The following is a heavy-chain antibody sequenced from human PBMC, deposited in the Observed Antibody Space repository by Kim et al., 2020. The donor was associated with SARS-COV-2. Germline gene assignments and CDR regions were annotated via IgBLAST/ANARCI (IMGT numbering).Heavy chain of an antibody. V-gene: IGHV3-23*01. CDR3: AKVTSGSSGWFEYFQH. CDR1: GFTFNTYA. D-gene: IGHD6-19*01. CDR2: IRGSGDRT. J-gene: IGHJ1*01. Sequence: GGSLRLSCAASGFTFNTYAMSWVRQAPGKGLEWVSGIRGSGDRTSYADSVRGRFTISRDKSKNTLYLQMDSLRAEDTAIYYCAKVTSGSSGWFEYFQHWGQGTLVTVSS.